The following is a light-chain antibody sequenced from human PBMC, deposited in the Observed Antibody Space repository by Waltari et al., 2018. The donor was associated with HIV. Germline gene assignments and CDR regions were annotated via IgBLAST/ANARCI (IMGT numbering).Light chain of an antibody. Sequence: TVFTQSPATLSLSPAERANLSCRASQSVSRFLAWYQQRPCQAPRLLISDACNSATGIPARFSGSGSGTDFNLTISSLEPEDFAVYYCQQRTRWPPLTFGGGTKVEMK. CDR1: QSVSRF. V-gene: IGKV3-11*01. CDR2: DAC. J-gene: IGKJ4*01. CDR3: QQRTRWPPLT.